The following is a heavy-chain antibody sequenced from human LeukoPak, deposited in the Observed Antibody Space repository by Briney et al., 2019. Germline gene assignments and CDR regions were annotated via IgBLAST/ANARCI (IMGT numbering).Heavy chain of an antibody. D-gene: IGHD3-10*01. Sequence: SETLSLTCAVYSGSFSGYYWTWFRQPPGKGLEWIGEFNHNWGAKYNPSLKSRVTISVDTTNNHLSLSLNSVTTADTAVYYCAASLWFGIYPDYWGQGSLVTVSS. CDR2: FNHNWGA. J-gene: IGHJ4*02. V-gene: IGHV4-34*01. CDR3: AASLWFGIYPDY. CDR1: SGSFSGYY.